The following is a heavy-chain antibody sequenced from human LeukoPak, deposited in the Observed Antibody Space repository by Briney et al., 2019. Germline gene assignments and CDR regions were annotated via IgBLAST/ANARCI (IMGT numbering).Heavy chain of an antibody. CDR2: INHSGST. D-gene: IGHD6-19*01. V-gene: IGHV4-34*01. CDR1: GGSFSGYY. Sequence: SETLSLTCAVYGGSFSGYYWSWIRQPPGKGLEWIGEINHSGSTNYNPSLKSRVTISVDTSRNQFSLKLSSVTAADTAVYYCARGKIAVAPVDYWGQGTLVTVSS. J-gene: IGHJ4*02. CDR3: ARGKIAVAPVDY.